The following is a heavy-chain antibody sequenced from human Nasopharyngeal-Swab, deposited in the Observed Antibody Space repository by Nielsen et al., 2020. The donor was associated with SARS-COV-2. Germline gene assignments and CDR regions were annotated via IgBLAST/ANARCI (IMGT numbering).Heavy chain of an antibody. J-gene: IGHJ5*02. CDR2: ISHNSGT. CDR3: AKEGATGWFDP. CDR1: AVSLTTQY. V-gene: IGHV4-59*11. Sequence: SQTLSPTCPLSAVSLTTQYCSWIRPLPGKWLEWISSISHNSGTSYHPSLKSRVTMFMDTSRNQFSLRLRSVTAADTAVYYCAKEGATGWFDPWGQGTLVTVSS.